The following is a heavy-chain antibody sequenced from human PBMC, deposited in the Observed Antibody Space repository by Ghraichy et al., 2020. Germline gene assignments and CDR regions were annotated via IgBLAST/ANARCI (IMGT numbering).Heavy chain of an antibody. V-gene: IGHV3-9*01. CDR3: AKELYSSYYYYYYGMDV. J-gene: IGHJ6*02. Sequence: LSLTCAASGFTFDDYAMHWVRQAPGKGLEWVSGISWNSGSIGYADSVKGRFTISRDNAKNSLYLQMNSLRAEDTALYYCAKELYSSYYYYYYGMDVWGQGTTVTVSS. CDR1: GFTFDDYA. D-gene: IGHD6-6*01. CDR2: ISWNSGSI.